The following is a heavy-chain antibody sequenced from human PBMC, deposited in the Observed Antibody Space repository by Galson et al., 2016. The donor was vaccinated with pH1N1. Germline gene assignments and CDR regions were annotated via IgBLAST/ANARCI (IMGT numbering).Heavy chain of an antibody. V-gene: IGHV4-38-2*01. J-gene: IGHJ5*02. CDR1: GYSITSGYY. D-gene: IGHD2/OR15-2a*01. CDR3: ATHYFRNYDGVVGWSDP. CDR2: VYHGGST. Sequence: ETLSLTCVVSGYSITSGYYWAWIRQTPGKGLEWIASVYHGGSTYYNPSLKGRGTISVDRPKNQFSLRLNSLTAADTAVYYCATHYFRNYDGVVGWSDPWGQGPLVIVSA.